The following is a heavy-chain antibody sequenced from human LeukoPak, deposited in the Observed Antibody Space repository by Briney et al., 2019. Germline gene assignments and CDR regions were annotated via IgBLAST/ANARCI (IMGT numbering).Heavy chain of an antibody. V-gene: IGHV3-21*06. D-gene: IGHD1-26*01. CDR2: MGSSSSYI. Sequence: GGSLRLPCAASGFTFSSYSMNWVRQAPGKGLEWVSSMGSSSSYIYYGDSVKRRFTNSRDHAKNALYLQMNSLSAEDTAVYYCARASLDSGSYYDYFGYWGQGTLVTVSS. J-gene: IGHJ4*02. CDR3: ARASLDSGSYYDYFGY. CDR1: GFTFSSYS.